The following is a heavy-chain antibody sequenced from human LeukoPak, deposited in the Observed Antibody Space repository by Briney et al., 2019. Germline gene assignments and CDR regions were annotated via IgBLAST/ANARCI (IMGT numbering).Heavy chain of an antibody. CDR2: ISSSSSYI. D-gene: IGHD3-22*01. CDR1: GFTFSSYS. J-gene: IGHJ3*02. V-gene: IGHV3-21*01. CDR3: ARDLDSTPWRAMDAFDI. Sequence: PGGSLRLSCAASGFTFSSYSMNWVRQAPGKGLEWVSSISSSSSYIYYADSVKGRFTISRDNAKNSLYLQMNSLRAEDTAVYYCARDLDSTPWRAMDAFDIWGQGTMVTVSS.